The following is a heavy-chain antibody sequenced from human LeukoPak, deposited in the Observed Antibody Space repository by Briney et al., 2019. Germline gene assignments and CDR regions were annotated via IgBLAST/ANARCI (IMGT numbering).Heavy chain of an antibody. CDR2: IYYSGST. Sequence: SETLSLTCTASGGSVSSRNHYWGWIRQPPGKGLEWIGSIYYSGSTSSNPSLKSRVTISVDTSKNQVSLKLSSVTAADTAVYYCARGGYCNTTTCYPQRWFDPWGQGTLVTVSS. D-gene: IGHD2-2*01. J-gene: IGHJ5*02. CDR1: GGSVSSRNHY. CDR3: ARGGYCNTTTCYPQRWFDP. V-gene: IGHV4-39*01.